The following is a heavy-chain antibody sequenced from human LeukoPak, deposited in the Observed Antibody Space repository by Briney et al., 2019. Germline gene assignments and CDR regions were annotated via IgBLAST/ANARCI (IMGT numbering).Heavy chain of an antibody. CDR1: GGSISSGDYY. J-gene: IGHJ4*02. Sequence: SETLSLTCTVSGGSISSGDYYWSWIRQPPGKGLEWIGYIYYSGSTYYNPSLKSRVTISVDTSKNQFSLKLSSVTAADMAVYYCARGRRGYSYGYWGQGTLVTVSS. V-gene: IGHV4-30-4*01. D-gene: IGHD5-18*01. CDR3: ARGRRGYSYGY. CDR2: IYYSGST.